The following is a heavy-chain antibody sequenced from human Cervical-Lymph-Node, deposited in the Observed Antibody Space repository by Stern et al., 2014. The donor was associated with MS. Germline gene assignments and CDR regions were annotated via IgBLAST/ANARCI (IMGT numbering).Heavy chain of an antibody. J-gene: IGHJ5*02. Sequence: QVQLGQWGAGLLKPSETLSLTCAVYGGSFSGFHWSWIRQTPGKGLEWIGENNDSGNTNYSPSLKSRVTISMDKSQNQFSLKPTSVTAADTAIYFCARGGGSGLGFDPWGQGTLVTVSS. V-gene: IGHV4-34*01. CDR3: ARGGGSGLGFDP. CDR1: GGSFSGFH. D-gene: IGHD3-3*01. CDR2: NNDSGNT.